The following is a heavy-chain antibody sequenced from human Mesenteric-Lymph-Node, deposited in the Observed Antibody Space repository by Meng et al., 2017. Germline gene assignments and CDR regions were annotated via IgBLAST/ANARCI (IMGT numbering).Heavy chain of an antibody. D-gene: IGHD5/OR15-5a*01. Sequence: GESLKISCAASGFTFSSYAMSWVRQAPGKGLEWVSAISGSGGSTYYADSVKGRFTISRDNSKNTLYLQMNSLRAEDTAVYYCAKRLSTSASYYFDFWGQGTLVTVSS. V-gene: IGHV3-23*01. CDR3: AKRLSTSASYYFDF. CDR2: ISGSGGST. CDR1: GFTFSSYA. J-gene: IGHJ4*02.